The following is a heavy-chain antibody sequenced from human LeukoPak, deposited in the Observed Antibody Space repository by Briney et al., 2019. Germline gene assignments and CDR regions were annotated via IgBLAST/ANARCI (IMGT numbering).Heavy chain of an antibody. Sequence: KPGGSLRLSCAASGFTFSSYSMNWVRQAPGKGLEWVSSISSSSYIYYADSVKGRFTISRDNAKNSPYLQMNSLRAEDTAVYYCARGGIVGATTQYYFDYWGQGTLVTVSS. CDR1: GFTFSSYS. CDR3: ARGGIVGATTQYYFDY. J-gene: IGHJ4*02. V-gene: IGHV3-21*01. CDR2: ISSSSYI. D-gene: IGHD1-26*01.